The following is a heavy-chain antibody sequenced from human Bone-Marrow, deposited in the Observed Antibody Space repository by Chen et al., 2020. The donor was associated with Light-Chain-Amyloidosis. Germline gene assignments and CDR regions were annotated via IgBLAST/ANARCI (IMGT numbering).Heavy chain of an antibody. V-gene: IGHV3-23*01. CDR3: ATRRGLEY. J-gene: IGHJ4*02. CDR2: ISEGGST. CDR1: GLTFSNYP. D-gene: IGHD6-6*01. Sequence: LESGGALVQPGGSLRLSCEASGLTFSNYPMSWVRQAPGKGLEWVSVISEGGSTSSADSXXXXXXXXRXXXXXXXXXXMNSLRGEDTAIYYCATRRGLEYWGQGTLVIVSS.